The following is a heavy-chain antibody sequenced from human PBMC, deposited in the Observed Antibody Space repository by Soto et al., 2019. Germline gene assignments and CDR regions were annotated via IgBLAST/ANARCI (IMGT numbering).Heavy chain of an antibody. CDR2: LYHSGIT. Sequence: PSETLSLTCAVSGGSVGSTYWWTWVRQPPGKGLEWIGELYHSGITNYNPSLKSRVTVSRDNSRSTLFLEMSSLRSDDTAVYYCAKLPTRGLHLGELSLYRGGRYSYHMDLWGQGTTVTVSS. D-gene: IGHD3-16*02. V-gene: IGHV4-4*02. CDR1: GGSVGSTYW. J-gene: IGHJ6*02. CDR3: AKLPTRGLHLGELSLYRGGRYSYHMDL.